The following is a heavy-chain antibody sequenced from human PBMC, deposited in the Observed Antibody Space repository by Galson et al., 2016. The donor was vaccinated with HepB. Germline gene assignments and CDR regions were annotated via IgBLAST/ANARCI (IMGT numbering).Heavy chain of an antibody. V-gene: IGHV1-46*01. CDR1: GYTFTSYY. CDR2: INPIGGST. D-gene: IGHD3-16*01. CDR3: ARAPRDWGYYYAMDV. Sequence: SVKVSCKASGYTFTSYYMHWVRQAPGQGLEWMGLINPIGGSTSYAQKFQDRLTMTRDTSRSTVYMEMGSLRSEDTAVYYCARAPRDWGYYYAMDVWGQGTTVTVSS. J-gene: IGHJ6*02.